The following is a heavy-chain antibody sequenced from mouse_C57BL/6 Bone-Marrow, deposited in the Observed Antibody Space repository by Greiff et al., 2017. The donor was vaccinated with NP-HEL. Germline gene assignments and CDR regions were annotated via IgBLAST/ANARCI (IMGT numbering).Heavy chain of an antibody. J-gene: IGHJ4*01. D-gene: IGHD2-3*01. CDR3: ARYDGYYPHYYAMDY. Sequence: DVQLQESGGGLVKPGGSLKLSCAASGFTFSSYTMSWVRQTPEKRLEWVATISGGGGNTYYPDSVKGRFTISRDNAKNTLYLQMSSLRSEDTALYYCARYDGYYPHYYAMDYWGQGTSVTVSS. CDR2: ISGGGGNT. CDR1: GFTFSSYT. V-gene: IGHV5-9*04.